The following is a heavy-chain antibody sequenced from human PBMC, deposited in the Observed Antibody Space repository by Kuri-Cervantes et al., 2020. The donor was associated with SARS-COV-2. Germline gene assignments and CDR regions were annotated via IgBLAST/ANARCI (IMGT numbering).Heavy chain of an antibody. CDR2: ISSNGGST. D-gene: IGHD3-10*01. V-gene: IGHV3-64*02. CDR1: GFTFSSYA. Sequence: GGSLRLSCAASGFTFSSYAMHWVRQAPGKGLEYVSAISSNGGSTYYADSVKGRFTISRDNSKNTLYLQMNSLRAEDTAVYYCASFSSRARVDTAMVTGLWFGELLFSDAFDIWGQGTMVTVSS. CDR3: ASFSSRARVDTAMVTGLWFGELLFSDAFDI. J-gene: IGHJ3*02.